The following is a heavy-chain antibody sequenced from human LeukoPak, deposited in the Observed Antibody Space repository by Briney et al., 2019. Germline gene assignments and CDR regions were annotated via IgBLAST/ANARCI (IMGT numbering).Heavy chain of an antibody. Sequence: PGGSLRLSCAASGFTFSSYNMNWVRQAPGKGLEWVSYISSSSNSIYYADSVKGRFTIPRDNAKNSLHLQMNSLRDEDTAVYYCARGICSGGGCYSSRLAFDIWGQGTMVTVSS. V-gene: IGHV3-48*02. D-gene: IGHD2-15*01. CDR3: ARGICSGGGCYSSRLAFDI. J-gene: IGHJ3*02. CDR2: ISSSSNSI. CDR1: GFTFSSYN.